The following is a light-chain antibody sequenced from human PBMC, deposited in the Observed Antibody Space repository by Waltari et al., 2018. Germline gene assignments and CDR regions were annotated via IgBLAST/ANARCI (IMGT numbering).Light chain of an antibody. Sequence: QSVLTQPPSASGTPGQRVIIPCSRSSSHIGRNYAIRYQQVPGTAPKLLIYKNNQRPSGVPDRFSGSKSGTSASLAISGLRSEDEADYYCAAWDDSLSGHVVFGGGTKLTAL. V-gene: IGLV1-47*01. CDR2: KNN. CDR1: SSHIGRNY. J-gene: IGLJ2*01. CDR3: AAWDDSLSGHVV.